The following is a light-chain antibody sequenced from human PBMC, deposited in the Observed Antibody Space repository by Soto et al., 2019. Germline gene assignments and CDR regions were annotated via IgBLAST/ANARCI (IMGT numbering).Light chain of an antibody. Sequence: EILFTQSPGTLSLSPGERGTLYCRASQSVSSSYLAWYQQKPGQAPSLLIYGASTRDTGIPDRFSGGGSGTDFTLTISRLEPEDFEVYYCQQFSSYPLTFGGGTKVDI. J-gene: IGKJ4*01. CDR1: QSVSSSY. CDR2: GAS. CDR3: QQFSSYPLT. V-gene: IGKV3-20*01.